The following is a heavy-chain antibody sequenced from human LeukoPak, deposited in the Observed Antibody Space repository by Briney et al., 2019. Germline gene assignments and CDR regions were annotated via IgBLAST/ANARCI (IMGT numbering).Heavy chain of an antibody. D-gene: IGHD2-2*01. Sequence: GGPLRLSCAASGFTFSSYAMTWVRQAPGKGLEWVSAMSGGGGSTSYADSVKGRFTISRDNSKNTLYLQMNSLRAEDTALYYCAKVGVVPAATSKTYYFDYWGQGTLVTVSS. CDR3: AKVGVVPAATSKTYYFDY. V-gene: IGHV3-23*01. CDR1: GFTFSSYA. J-gene: IGHJ4*02. CDR2: MSGGGGST.